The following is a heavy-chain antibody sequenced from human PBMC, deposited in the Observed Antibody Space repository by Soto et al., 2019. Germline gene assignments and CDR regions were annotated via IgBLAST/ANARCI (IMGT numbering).Heavy chain of an antibody. J-gene: IGHJ6*02. CDR3: ARGEIMSIYGMDV. V-gene: IGHV1-46*01. D-gene: IGHD2-8*01. CDR1: GYTFTSYY. CDR2: INPSGGST. Sequence: ASVKVSCKASGYTFTSYYMHWVRQAPGQGLEWMGTINPSGGSTTYAQKFQGRVTMTRDTSTSTVYMELSSLRSEDTAVYNCARGEIMSIYGMDVWGQGTTVTVSS.